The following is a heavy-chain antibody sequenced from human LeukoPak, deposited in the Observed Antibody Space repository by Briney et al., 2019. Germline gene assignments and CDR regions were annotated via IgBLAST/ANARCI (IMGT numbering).Heavy chain of an antibody. V-gene: IGHV3-23*01. Sequence: GGSLRLSCAASGFPFSGNAMSWVRQAPGRGLEWVSGVGGDEKAHYAAFVRGRFTISRDNSKNTLYLQMNSLRAEDTAVYYCAVGIAAADIFDYWGQGTLVTVSS. CDR1: GFPFSGNA. CDR2: VGGDEKA. D-gene: IGHD6-13*01. CDR3: AVGIAAADIFDY. J-gene: IGHJ4*02.